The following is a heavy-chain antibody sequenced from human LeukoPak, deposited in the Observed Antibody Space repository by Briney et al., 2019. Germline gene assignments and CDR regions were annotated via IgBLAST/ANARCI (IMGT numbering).Heavy chain of an antibody. Sequence: GRSLRLSCAASGFTFSSYGIYWVRQAPGKGLEWVAVIWYDGSNKYYADSVKGRFTISRDNSKNTLYLQMNSLRAEDTAVYYCARDRGSYFDYWGQGTLVTVSS. V-gene: IGHV3-33*07. D-gene: IGHD3-16*01. CDR3: ARDRGSYFDY. CDR1: GFTFSSYG. J-gene: IGHJ4*02. CDR2: IWYDGSNK.